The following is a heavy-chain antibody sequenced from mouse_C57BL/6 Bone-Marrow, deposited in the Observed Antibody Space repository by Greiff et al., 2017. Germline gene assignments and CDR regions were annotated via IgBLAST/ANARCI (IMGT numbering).Heavy chain of an antibody. Sequence: QVQLQQPGAELVKPGASVKLSCKASGYTFTNYWMHWVKQRPGQGLEWIGMMHPNGGSPAYNEKFKSEATLSVDKSSRTAYMERSSLTSEDSAVYYCARSYDYDHYTMDYWGQGASVTVSS. J-gene: IGHJ4*01. CDR3: ARSYDYDHYTMDY. CDR1: GYTFTNYW. CDR2: MHPNGGSP. D-gene: IGHD2-4*01. V-gene: IGHV1-64*01.